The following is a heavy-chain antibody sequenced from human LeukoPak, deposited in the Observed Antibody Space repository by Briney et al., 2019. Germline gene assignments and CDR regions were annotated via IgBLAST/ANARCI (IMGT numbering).Heavy chain of an antibody. CDR3: ARAPIRITMIRGLNWFDP. D-gene: IGHD3-10*01. V-gene: IGHV4-34*01. CDR1: GGSFSGYY. Sequence: SETLSLTCAVYGGSFSGYYWSWIRQPPGKGLEWIGEINHSGSTNYNPSLKSRVTISVDTSKNQFSLKLSSVTAADTAVYYCARAPIRITMIRGLNWFDPWGQGTLVTVSS. CDR2: INHSGST. J-gene: IGHJ5*02.